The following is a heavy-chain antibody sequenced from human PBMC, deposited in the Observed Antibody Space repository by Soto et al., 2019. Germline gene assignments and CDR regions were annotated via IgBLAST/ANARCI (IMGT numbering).Heavy chain of an antibody. D-gene: IGHD1-26*01. CDR1: GYTFTSYG. CDR3: AREVAEWELRFLVLSVPYYYGMDV. V-gene: IGHV1-18*04. J-gene: IGHJ6*02. CDR2: ISAYNGNT. Sequence: QVQLVQSGAEVKKPGASVKVSCKASGYTFTSYGISWVRRAPGQGLEWMGWISAYNGNTNYAQKLQGRVTMTTDTSTSTAYMELRSLRSDDTAVYYCAREVAEWELRFLVLSVPYYYGMDVWGQGTTVTVSS.